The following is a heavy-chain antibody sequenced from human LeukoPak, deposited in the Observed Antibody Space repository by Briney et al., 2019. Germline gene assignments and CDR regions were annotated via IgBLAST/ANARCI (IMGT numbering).Heavy chain of an antibody. D-gene: IGHD1-7*01. CDR3: AKVITGTTLDYFDY. V-gene: IGHV3-23*03. CDR2: IYSGGGST. J-gene: IGHJ4*02. Sequence: GGSLRLSCAASGFTVSSKYMSWVRQAPGKGLEWVSVIYSGGGSTYYSDSVKGRFTISRDNSKNTLYLQMNSLRAEDTAVYYCAKVITGTTLDYFDYWGQGTLVTVSS. CDR1: GFTVSSKY.